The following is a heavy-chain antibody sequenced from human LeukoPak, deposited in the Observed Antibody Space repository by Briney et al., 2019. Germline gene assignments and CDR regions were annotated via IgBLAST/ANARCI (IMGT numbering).Heavy chain of an antibody. V-gene: IGHV3-23*01. CDR2: ISSSGGNT. CDR3: AKAGSIRFDY. D-gene: IGHD1-26*01. CDR1: GFTFSNSA. J-gene: IGHJ4*02. Sequence: GGSLRLSCAPSGFTFSNSAMGWVRQTPGKGLEWVSGISSSGGNTYYADSVKGRFTISRDNSKNTLYLQMNSLRAEDTAVYYCAKAGSIRFDYWGQGTLVTVSS.